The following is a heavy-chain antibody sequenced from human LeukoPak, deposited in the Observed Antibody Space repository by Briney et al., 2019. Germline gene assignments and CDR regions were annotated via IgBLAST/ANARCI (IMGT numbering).Heavy chain of an antibody. CDR2: AGTAGDT. D-gene: IGHD1/OR15-1a*01. J-gene: IGHJ4*02. CDR1: GFTFSSYD. CDR3: ARENNGGFDY. V-gene: IGHV3-13*01. Sequence: GGSLRLSCAASGFTFSSYDMHWVRQATGKGLEWVAAAGTAGDTYYPGSVKGRFTISRDNAKNSFYLQMNSLRAGDTAVYCCARENNGGFDYWGQGTLVTVSS.